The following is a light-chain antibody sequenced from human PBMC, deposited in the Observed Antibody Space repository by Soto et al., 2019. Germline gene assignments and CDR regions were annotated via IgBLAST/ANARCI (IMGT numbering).Light chain of an antibody. Sequence: EIVMTQSTATLSVSPGGRATLSCRASQSISDSLAWYQQKPGQAPRLLIFDAFTRVTGIPARFSGSGSGTDFTLTISRLEPEDFAVYFCQQYGSSPRTFGQGTNVDI. V-gene: IGKV3-20*01. CDR3: QQYGSSPRT. CDR1: QSISDS. J-gene: IGKJ1*01. CDR2: DAF.